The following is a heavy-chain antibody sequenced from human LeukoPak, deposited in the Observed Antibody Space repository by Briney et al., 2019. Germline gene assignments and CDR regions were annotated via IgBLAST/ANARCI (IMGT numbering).Heavy chain of an antibody. CDR2: INAGNGNT. V-gene: IGHV1-3*01. J-gene: IGHJ4*02. CDR1: GYTFTSYG. Sequence: ASVKVSCKASGYTFTSYGISWVRQAPGQRLEWMGWINAGNGNTKYSQKFQGRVTITRDTSASTAYMELSSLRSEDTAVYYCARAPPGSYYEDYWGQGTLVTVSS. D-gene: IGHD1-26*01. CDR3: ARAPPGSYYEDY.